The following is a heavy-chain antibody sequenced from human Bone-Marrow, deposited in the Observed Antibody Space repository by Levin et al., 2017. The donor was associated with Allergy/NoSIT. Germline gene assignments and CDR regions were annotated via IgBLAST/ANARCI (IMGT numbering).Heavy chain of an antibody. D-gene: IGHD5-24*01. V-gene: IGHV3-48*03. CDR3: VREQADGYNRIDAFDI. Sequence: AGGSLRLSCAASGFTFSSYEMDWVRQAPGKGLEWVSYISNSGSFIYYADSVEGRFTISRDNAKNSLYLQMNSLRAEDTAVYYCVREQADGYNRIDAFDIWGQGTMVTVSS. J-gene: IGHJ3*02. CDR1: GFTFSSYE. CDR2: ISNSGSFI.